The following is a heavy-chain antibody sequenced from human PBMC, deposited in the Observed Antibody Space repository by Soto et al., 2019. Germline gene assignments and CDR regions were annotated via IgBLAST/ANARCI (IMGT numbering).Heavy chain of an antibody. CDR3: NRGSEYDFWSGYL. J-gene: IGHJ4*02. D-gene: IGHD3-3*01. CDR1: GGTSTRYA. Sequence: QERLVQSGAEVRKPGSSVQVSCKVTGGTSTRYAINWVRQAPGQGREWMGGIVPMFGTSKYAQKFQGRVTITADKSTNTAYMELRSLRSEDTAVYYCNRGSEYDFWSGYLWGQGTLVSVSS. V-gene: IGHV1-69*06. CDR2: IVPMFGTS.